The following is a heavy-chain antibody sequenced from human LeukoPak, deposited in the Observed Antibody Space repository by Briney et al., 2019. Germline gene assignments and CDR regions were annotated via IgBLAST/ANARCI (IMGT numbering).Heavy chain of an antibody. CDR2: IYHSGST. Sequence: WETLSLTCTVSAYSISSGYYWGWIRQPPGKGLEWIGSIYHSGSTYYNPSLESRVTISVDTSKNQFSLKLSSVTAADTAVYYCARAILEYQHPYYFDYWGQGTLVTVSS. D-gene: IGHD2-2*01. CDR1: AYSISSGYY. CDR3: ARAILEYQHPYYFDY. V-gene: IGHV4-38-2*02. J-gene: IGHJ4*02.